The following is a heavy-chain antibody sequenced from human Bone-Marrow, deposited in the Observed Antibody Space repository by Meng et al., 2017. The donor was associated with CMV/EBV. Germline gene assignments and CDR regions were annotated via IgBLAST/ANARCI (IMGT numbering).Heavy chain of an antibody. CDR2: IIPIFGTA. J-gene: IGHJ6*02. V-gene: IGHV1-69*05. CDR3: ARDLGGGFGEDLSRYYYAMDV. CDR1: GGTFSSYA. D-gene: IGHD3-10*01. Sequence: SVKVSCKASGGTFSSYAISWVRQAPGQGLEWMGGIIPIFGTADYAQKFQGRVTITTDESTSTAYMELRSLRSDDTAVYYCARDLGGGFGEDLSRYYYAMDVWGQGTTVTVSS.